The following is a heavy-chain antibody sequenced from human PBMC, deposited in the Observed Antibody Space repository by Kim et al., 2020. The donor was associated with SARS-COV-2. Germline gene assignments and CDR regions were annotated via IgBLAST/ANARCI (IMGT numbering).Heavy chain of an antibody. CDR3: ARGIAALSIDY. Sequence: TSYAQKFQGRVTMTRDTSTSTVYMELSSLRSEDTAVYYCARGIAALSIDYWGQGTLVTVSS. D-gene: IGHD6-6*01. CDR2: T. J-gene: IGHJ4*02. V-gene: IGHV1-46*01.